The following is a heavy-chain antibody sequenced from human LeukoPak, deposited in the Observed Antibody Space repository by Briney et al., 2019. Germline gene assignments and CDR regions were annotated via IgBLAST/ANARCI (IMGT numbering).Heavy chain of an antibody. Sequence: PSETLSLTCTVSGGSISSSSYYWGWIRQPPGKGLEWIGSIYYSGSTYYNPSLKSRVTIPVDTSKNQFSLRLNSVTAADTAVYYCARGTEYKSGWYGPFFDHRGQGILVTVSP. CDR1: GGSISSSSYY. CDR3: ARGTEYKSGWYGPFFDH. D-gene: IGHD6-19*01. J-gene: IGHJ4*02. CDR2: IYYSGST. V-gene: IGHV4-39*01.